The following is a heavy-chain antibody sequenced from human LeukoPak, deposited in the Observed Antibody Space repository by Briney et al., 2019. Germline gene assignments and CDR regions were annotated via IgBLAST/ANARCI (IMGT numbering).Heavy chain of an antibody. J-gene: IGHJ4*02. CDR3: AREGGSYAYPC. V-gene: IGHV4-59*12. Sequence: SETLSLTCTVSGGSISSYYWSWIRQPPGKGLEWIGYIYYSGSTNYNPSLKSRVTISVDTSKNQFSLKLSSVTAADTAVYYCAREGGSYAYPCWGQGTLVTVSS. CDR1: GGSISSYY. D-gene: IGHD1-26*01. CDR2: IYYSGST.